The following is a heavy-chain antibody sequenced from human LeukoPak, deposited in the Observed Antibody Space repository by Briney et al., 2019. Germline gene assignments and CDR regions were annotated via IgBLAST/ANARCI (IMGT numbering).Heavy chain of an antibody. V-gene: IGHV1-18*04. J-gene: IGHJ5*02. Sequence: ASVKVSCKASGYTFTSYGISWVRQAPGQGLEWMGWISAYNGNTNYAQKLHGRVTMTTDTSTSTDYMELRGLRSDDTAVYYCARGPRGNSRIQLPILNWFDPWGQGTLVTVSS. D-gene: IGHD5-18*01. CDR1: GYTFTSYG. CDR3: ARGPRGNSRIQLPILNWFDP. CDR2: ISAYNGNT.